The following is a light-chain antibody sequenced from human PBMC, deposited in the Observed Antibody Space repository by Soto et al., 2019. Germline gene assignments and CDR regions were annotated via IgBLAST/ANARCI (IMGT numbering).Light chain of an antibody. V-gene: IGKV1-12*01. CDR2: TAS. CDR3: QQANSFPIT. Sequence: DIQMTQSPSSVSASVGDRVTISCRASQFISSWLAWYRQKPGKAPELLIYTASTLHSGVPSRFSGSGSGTDFTLTISSLQPEDFATYHCQQANSFPITFGQGTRLEIK. CDR1: QFISSW. J-gene: IGKJ5*01.